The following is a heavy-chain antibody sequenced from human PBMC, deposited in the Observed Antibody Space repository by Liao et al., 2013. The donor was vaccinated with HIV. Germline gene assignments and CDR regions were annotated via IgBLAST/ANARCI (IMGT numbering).Heavy chain of an antibody. CDR3: VRAVRDSSSWYVDY. D-gene: IGHD6-13*01. J-gene: IGHJ4*02. CDR1: GGSISSSSYY. CDR2: IYTSGST. V-gene: IGHV4-61*02. Sequence: QLQLQESGPGLVKPSETLSLTCTVSGGSISSSSYYWNWIRQPAGKGLEWIGRIYTSGSTNYNPSLKSRVTMSVDTSKNQFSLKLSSVTAADTAVYYCVRAVRDSSSWYVDYWGQGTLVTVSS.